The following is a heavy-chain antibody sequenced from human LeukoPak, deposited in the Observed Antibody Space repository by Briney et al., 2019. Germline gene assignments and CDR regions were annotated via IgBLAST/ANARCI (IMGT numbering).Heavy chain of an antibody. CDR3: ARDSRYSSSWYDAFDI. D-gene: IGHD6-13*01. J-gene: IGHJ3*02. CDR2: IYTSGST. Sequence: SETLSLTCTVSGGSISSYYWSWIRQPAGKGLEWIGRIYTSGSTNYNASLKSRVSMSVDTSKNQFSLKLSSVTAADTAVYYCARDSRYSSSWYDAFDIWGQGTMVTVSS. V-gene: IGHV4-4*07. CDR1: GGSISSYY.